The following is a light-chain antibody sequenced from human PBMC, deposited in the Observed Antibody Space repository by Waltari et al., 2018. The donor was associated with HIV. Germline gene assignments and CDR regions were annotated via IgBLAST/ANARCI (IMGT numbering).Light chain of an antibody. CDR2: GAS. Sequence: EIVLTQSPGTLSLSPGERATLSCRASQSVSSSYLAWYQQKPGQAPRLRIYGASSRATGIPDRFSGSGSGTDFTLTISRLEPEDFAGYYCQQYGSSLFTFGPGTKVDIK. V-gene: IGKV3-20*01. J-gene: IGKJ3*01. CDR1: QSVSSSY. CDR3: QQYGSSLFT.